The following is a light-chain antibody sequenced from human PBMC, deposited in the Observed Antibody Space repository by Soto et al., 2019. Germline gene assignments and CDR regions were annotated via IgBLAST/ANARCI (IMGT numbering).Light chain of an antibody. CDR3: HQYNIWPPLYT. Sequence: EIVLTQSPAILSASPGERATLSCRASQTVSDNLAWYQQKPGQSPRLLIYGASTRATDIPGRFSGSGSGTEFTLTISSLQSEDFAVYFCHQYNIWPPLYTFGQGTKL. CDR2: GAS. CDR1: QTVSDN. V-gene: IGKV3-15*01. J-gene: IGKJ2*01.